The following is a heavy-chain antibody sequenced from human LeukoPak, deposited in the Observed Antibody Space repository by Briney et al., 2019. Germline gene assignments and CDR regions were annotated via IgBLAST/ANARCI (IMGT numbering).Heavy chain of an antibody. CDR1: GGSISSHY. V-gene: IGHV4-59*11. D-gene: IGHD1-26*01. CDR2: IYYSGST. Sequence: PSETLSLTCTVSGGSISSHYWSWIRQPPGKGLEWIGYIYYSGSTNYNPSLKSRVTISVDTSKNQFSLKLSSVTAADTAVYYCARAPGIVGATWRVGYFDYWAREPWSPSPQ. J-gene: IGHJ4*02. CDR3: ARAPGIVGATWRVGYFDY.